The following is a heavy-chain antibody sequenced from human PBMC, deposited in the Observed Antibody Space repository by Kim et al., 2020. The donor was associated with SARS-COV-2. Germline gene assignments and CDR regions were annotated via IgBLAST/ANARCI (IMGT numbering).Heavy chain of an antibody. J-gene: IGHJ4*02. D-gene: IGHD1-1*01. V-gene: IGHV3-7*01. Sequence: ETHYVDFMEGRFTSSRDNAKSSLDLQMNSLRTEDTAVYYCARDSWDRTVDYLGQGTLVTVSS. CDR3: ARDSWDRTVDY. CDR2: ET.